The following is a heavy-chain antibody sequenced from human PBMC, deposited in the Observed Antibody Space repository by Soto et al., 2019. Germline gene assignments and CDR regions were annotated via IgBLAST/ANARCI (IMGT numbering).Heavy chain of an antibody. D-gene: IGHD1-1*01. CDR3: ARVRVSGTTFAFDI. CDR2: INPNSGGT. Sequence: ASVKVSCKASGYTFTGYYMHWVRQAPGQGLEWMGWINPNSGGTNYAQKFQGWVTMTRDTSISTAYMELSRLRSDDTAVYYCARVRVSGTTFAFDILGQGTMVTVSS. J-gene: IGHJ3*02. V-gene: IGHV1-2*04. CDR1: GYTFTGYY.